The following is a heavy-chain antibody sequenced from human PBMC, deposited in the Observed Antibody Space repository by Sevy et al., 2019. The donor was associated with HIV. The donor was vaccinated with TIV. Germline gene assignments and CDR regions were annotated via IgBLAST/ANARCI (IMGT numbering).Heavy chain of an antibody. CDR3: ATTKDYYESSGDPFDY. Sequence: ASVKVSCKVSRYTLTKLSMHWVRQVRGKGLEWMGSFDPEDGKRIYAQKFQGRFTMTEDTSTDTGYLDLNSLRSEDSAVYFCATTKDYYESSGDPFDYWGQGTLVTVSS. CDR1: RYTLTKLS. CDR2: FDPEDGKR. V-gene: IGHV1-24*01. D-gene: IGHD3-22*01. J-gene: IGHJ4*02.